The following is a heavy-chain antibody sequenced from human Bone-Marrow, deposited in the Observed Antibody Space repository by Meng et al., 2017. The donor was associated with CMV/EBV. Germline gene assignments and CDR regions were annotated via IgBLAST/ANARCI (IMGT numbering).Heavy chain of an antibody. CDR2: IYYSGST. D-gene: IGHD3-22*01. CDR1: GGSISSSSYY. V-gene: IGHV4-39*01. Sequence: SETLSLTCTVSGGSISSSSYYWGWIRQPPGKGLEWIGSIYYSGSTYYNPSPKSRVTISVDTSQNQFSLKLSTVTAADTAVYYCVRRAPMTLRPFDIWGQGTMVTVSS. CDR3: VRRAPMTLRPFDI. J-gene: IGHJ3*02.